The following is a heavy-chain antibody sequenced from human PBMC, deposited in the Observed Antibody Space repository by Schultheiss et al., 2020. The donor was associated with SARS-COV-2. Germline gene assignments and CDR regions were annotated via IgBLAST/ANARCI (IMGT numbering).Heavy chain of an antibody. Sequence: GESLKISCKASGYTFTSYGISWVRQAPGQGLEWMGWINPNSGGTNYAQKFQDRVTMTRDTSTSTVYMELSSLRSDDTAVYYCAKGVPASPGAYYYYGMDVWGQGTTVTVSS. D-gene: IGHD2-2*01. CDR2: INPNSGGT. J-gene: IGHJ6*02. V-gene: IGHV1-2*02. CDR1: GYTFTSYG. CDR3: AKGVPASPGAYYYYGMDV.